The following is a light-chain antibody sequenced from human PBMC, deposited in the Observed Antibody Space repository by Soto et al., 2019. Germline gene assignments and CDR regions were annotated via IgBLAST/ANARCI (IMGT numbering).Light chain of an antibody. CDR2: LNSDGSH. Sequence: QLVLTQSPSASASLGASVKLTCTLSSGHSSYAIAWHQQQPEKGPRHLMKLNSDGSHSKGDGIPDRFSGSSSGAERYLTISSLQSEDEADYYCQTWGTGTRGVFGGGTKVTVL. V-gene: IGLV4-69*01. CDR3: QTWGTGTRGV. CDR1: SGHSSYA. J-gene: IGLJ3*02.